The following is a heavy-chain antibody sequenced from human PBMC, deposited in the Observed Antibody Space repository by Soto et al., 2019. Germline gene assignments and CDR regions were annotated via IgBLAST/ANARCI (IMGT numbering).Heavy chain of an antibody. CDR1: GFTFSSYA. V-gene: IGHV3-30-3*01. CDR3: ARVSGEEYYYDSSGYYPGYNWFDP. Sequence: VGSLRLSCAASGFTFSSYAMHWVRQAPGKGLEWVAVISYDGSNKYYADSVKGRFTISRDNSKNTLYLQMNSLRAEDTAVYYCARVSGEEYYYDSSGYYPGYNWFDPWGQGTLVTVSS. CDR2: ISYDGSNK. D-gene: IGHD3-22*01. J-gene: IGHJ5*02.